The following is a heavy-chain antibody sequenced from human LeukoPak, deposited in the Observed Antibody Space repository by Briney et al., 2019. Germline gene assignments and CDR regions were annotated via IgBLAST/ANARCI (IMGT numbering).Heavy chain of an antibody. Sequence: PSETLSPTCTVSGGSISSGDYYWSWIRQPPGKGLEWIGYIYYSGSTYYNPSLKSRVTISVDTSKNQFSLKLSSVTAADTAVYYCARGRISYQRAPYYFDYWGQGTLVTVSS. CDR1: GGSISSGDYY. J-gene: IGHJ4*02. D-gene: IGHD2-2*01. CDR2: IYYSGST. V-gene: IGHV4-30-4*08. CDR3: ARGRISYQRAPYYFDY.